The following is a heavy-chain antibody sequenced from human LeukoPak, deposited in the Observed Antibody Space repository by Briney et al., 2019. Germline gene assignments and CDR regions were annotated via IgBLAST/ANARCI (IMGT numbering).Heavy chain of an antibody. CDR2: ISSSSSYI. V-gene: IGHV3-21*01. CDR3: ARVGQLFFDY. D-gene: IGHD1-1*01. CDR1: GFTFTSYS. Sequence: GGSLRLSCAASGFTFTSYSMNWVRQAPGKGLGWVSSISSSSSYIYYADSVKGRFTISRDNAKNSLYLQMNSLRAEDTAVYYCARVGQLFFDYWGQGTLVTVSS. J-gene: IGHJ4*02.